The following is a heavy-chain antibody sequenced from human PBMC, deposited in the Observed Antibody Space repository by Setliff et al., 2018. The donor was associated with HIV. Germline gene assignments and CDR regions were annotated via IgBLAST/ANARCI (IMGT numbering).Heavy chain of an antibody. CDR1: GGFSDRYF. CDR2: IYTSDII. CDR3: ARALAAAGTTLPRFHFDY. Sequence: SETLSLTCTVSGGFSDRYFWSWVRQPPGKGLEWIGYIYTSDIIVYNPSLKSRVTISVDTSKNQFSLKLSSVTAADTAVYYCARALAAAGTTLPRFHFDYWGQGTLGTVSS. J-gene: IGHJ4*02. V-gene: IGHV4-4*08. D-gene: IGHD6-13*01.